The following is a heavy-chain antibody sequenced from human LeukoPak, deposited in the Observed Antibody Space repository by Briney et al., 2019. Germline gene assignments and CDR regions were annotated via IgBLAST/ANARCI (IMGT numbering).Heavy chain of an antibody. J-gene: IGHJ4*02. D-gene: IGHD6-13*01. V-gene: IGHV3-74*01. Sequence: GGSLRLSCAASEISFSSSWMHWVRQGPGKGLVWVSRVNSDGTRTNYADSVKGRFAISRDNAKNSLYLQMNSLRAEDTAVYYCARDGYSSSWYSGPFDYWGQGTLVTVSS. CDR3: ARDGYSSSWYSGPFDY. CDR2: VNSDGTRT. CDR1: EISFSSSW.